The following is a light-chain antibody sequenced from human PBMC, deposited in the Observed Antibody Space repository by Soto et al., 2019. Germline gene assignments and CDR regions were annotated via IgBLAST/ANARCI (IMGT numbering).Light chain of an antibody. CDR3: QQYGASPET. V-gene: IGKV3-20*01. J-gene: IGKJ1*01. CDR1: QSVTSNY. Sequence: IVLTQSPGTLSLSPWERATLSCRASQSVTSNYLAWYQQTPGQAPRLLIYNVSRRATGIPDRFSGSGSGTDFTLTVSRLEPEDFAVYYCQQYGASPETFGQGTKVDIK. CDR2: NVS.